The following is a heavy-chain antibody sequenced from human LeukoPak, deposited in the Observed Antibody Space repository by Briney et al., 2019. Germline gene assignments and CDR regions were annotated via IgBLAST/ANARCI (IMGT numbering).Heavy chain of an antibody. V-gene: IGHV3-48*01. CDR1: GFTFGSYT. CDR2: ISSTSTT. CDR3: ARDFSLGPAGYYFDY. Sequence: GGSLRLSCAVSGFTFGSYTMNWVRQAPGKGLEWVSHISSTSTTYYADSVKGRFTTSRDNAKNLLYLQMNSLRGDDTGLYYCARDFSLGPAGYYFDYWGQGALVTVSS. J-gene: IGHJ4*02. D-gene: IGHD2-2*01.